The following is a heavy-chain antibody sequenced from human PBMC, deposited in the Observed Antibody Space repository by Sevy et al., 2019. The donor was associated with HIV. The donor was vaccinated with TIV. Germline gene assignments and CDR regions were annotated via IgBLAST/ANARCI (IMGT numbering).Heavy chain of an antibody. Sequence: GGSLRLSCAASGFTFSSYWMHWVRQAPGKGLVWVSRINSDGSSTSYADSVKGRFTISRDNAKNTLYLQMNSLRAEDTAVYYCARDLGYCSGGSCYLYSYYYYGMDVWGQGTTVTVSS. J-gene: IGHJ6*02. V-gene: IGHV3-74*01. CDR2: INSDGSST. CDR3: ARDLGYCSGGSCYLYSYYYYGMDV. D-gene: IGHD2-15*01. CDR1: GFTFSSYW.